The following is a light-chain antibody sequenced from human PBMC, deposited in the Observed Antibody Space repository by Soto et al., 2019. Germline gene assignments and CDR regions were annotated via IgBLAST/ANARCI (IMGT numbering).Light chain of an antibody. CDR2: GAS. CDR1: QTVISSF. J-gene: IGKJ2*01. V-gene: IGKV3-20*01. Sequence: EIVLTQSPGTLSLSPGERAILSCRASQTVISSFLAWYQQKPGQAPRFLIYGASSRATGVPDRFSGSGSGTDFTLTISRLEPEDFAVYYCQQYGTSPYTFGQGTKLEIK. CDR3: QQYGTSPYT.